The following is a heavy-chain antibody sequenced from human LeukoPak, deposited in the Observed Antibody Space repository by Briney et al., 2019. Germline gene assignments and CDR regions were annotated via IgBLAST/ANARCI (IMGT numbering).Heavy chain of an antibody. D-gene: IGHD6-13*01. V-gene: IGHV4-34*01. CDR1: GGSLRSYY. CDR3: ARGYSSSWYSV. CDR2: INHSVST. J-gene: IGHJ6*04. Sequence: SETLSLTRTVSGGSLRSYYWSSIRHPPGGGLEWIGEINHSVSTNYNPSLKSRVTISVDTSKNQFSLKLSSVTAADTAVYYCARGYSSSWYSVWGKGTTVTVSS.